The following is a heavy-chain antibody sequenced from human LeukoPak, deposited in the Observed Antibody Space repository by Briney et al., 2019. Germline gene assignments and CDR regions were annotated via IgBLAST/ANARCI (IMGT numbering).Heavy chain of an antibody. J-gene: IGHJ6*02. CDR1: GGSITGHY. Sequence: PSETLSLTCTVSGGSITGHYWSWIRQPPGKGLEWIGYIYYSGSTNYNPSLKSRVTISVDTSKNQFSLKLSSVTAADTAVYYCARDLDVWGQGTTVTVSS. V-gene: IGHV4-59*11. CDR2: IYYSGST. CDR3: ARDLDV.